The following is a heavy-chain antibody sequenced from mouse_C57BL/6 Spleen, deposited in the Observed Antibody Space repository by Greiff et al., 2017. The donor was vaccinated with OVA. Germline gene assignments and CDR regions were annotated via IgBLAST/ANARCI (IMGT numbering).Heavy chain of an antibody. V-gene: IGHV1-36*01. CDR3: ARSYYCGSYYFDY. D-gene: IGHD1-1*01. CDR2: VYPYNGGT. Sequence: EVQLQQSGPVLVKPGPSVQISCKASGFTFTDYYMHWLKQSHGKSLEWIGLVYPYNGGTSYNQTFKGKATLTVDPSSSTAYMELHSLTSEDAAVYYCARSYYCGSYYFDYWGQGTTLTVSS. J-gene: IGHJ2*01. CDR1: GFTFTDYY.